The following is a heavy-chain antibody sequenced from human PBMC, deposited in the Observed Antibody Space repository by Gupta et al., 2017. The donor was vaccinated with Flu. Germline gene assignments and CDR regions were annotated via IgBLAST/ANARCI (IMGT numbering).Heavy chain of an antibody. CDR2: SSGSGERT. Sequence: MNWVRQAPGKGLEWVAGSSGSGERTYYADSVKGRFTISRDNTKNTLYLQMNSLRGEDTAEYYCAKDLDDFWSGYYGKGLDCWGRGTLVIVSS. J-gene: IGHJ4*02. V-gene: IGHV3-23*01. D-gene: IGHD3-3*01. CDR3: AKDLDDFWSGYYGKGLDC.